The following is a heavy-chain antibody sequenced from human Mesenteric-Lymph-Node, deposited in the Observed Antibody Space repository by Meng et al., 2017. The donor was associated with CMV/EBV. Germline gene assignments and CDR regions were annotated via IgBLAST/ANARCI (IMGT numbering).Heavy chain of an antibody. Sequence: GESLKISCAGSGFTLSTYGMNWVRQAPGKGLEWVANINQDGSEKYYVGSVKGRFTISRDNAKNSLYLQMNSLRAEDAAVYYCARRPLGFCSSMSCQPLWYFDLWGRDTLVTVSS. CDR2: INQDGSEK. CDR1: GFTLSTYG. V-gene: IGHV3-7*01. CDR3: ARRPLGFCSSMSCQPLWYFDL. J-gene: IGHJ2*01. D-gene: IGHD2-2*01.